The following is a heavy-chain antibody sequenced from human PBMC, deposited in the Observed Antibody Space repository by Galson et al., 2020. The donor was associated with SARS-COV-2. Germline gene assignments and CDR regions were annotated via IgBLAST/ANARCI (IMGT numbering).Heavy chain of an antibody. CDR1: GGSFSNYY. Sequence: SQTLSLTCAVYGGSFSNYYWIWIRQPPGMGLEWIGEINHSGSTNYNPSLKSRVTISVDPSKNQFSLRLSSVTAADTAVYYCASGSSGRRYFDYWGQGTLVTVSS. D-gene: IGHD3-22*01. CDR2: INHSGST. CDR3: ASGSSGRRYFDY. V-gene: IGHV4-34*01. J-gene: IGHJ4*02.